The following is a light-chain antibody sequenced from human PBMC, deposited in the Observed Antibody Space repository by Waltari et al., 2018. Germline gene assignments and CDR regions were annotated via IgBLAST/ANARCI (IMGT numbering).Light chain of an antibody. J-gene: IGLJ2*01. Sequence: SSELTQDPAVSVALGQTVKITRQGDSLRSYYASWYQQKPGQAPVLVIYGKNNRPSGIPDRFSGSSSGNTASLTITGAQAEDEADYYCNSRDSSTNHVVFGGGTKLTVL. CDR3: NSRDSSTNHVV. CDR1: SLRSYY. CDR2: GKN. V-gene: IGLV3-19*01.